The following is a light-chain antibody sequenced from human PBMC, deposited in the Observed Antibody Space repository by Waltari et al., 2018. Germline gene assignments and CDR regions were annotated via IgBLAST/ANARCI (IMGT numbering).Light chain of an antibody. J-gene: IGKJ1*01. V-gene: IGKV1-33*01. Sequence: DIQMTQSPSYMSASVGDRVSITCQASQDISIYLSWYQQKPGKAPKVLIYDASNLETGVPSRFTGSRSGTDFTFTISSLQPEDIATYYCQQYKDLPRTFGQGTKVEI. CDR1: QDISIY. CDR2: DAS. CDR3: QQYKDLPRT.